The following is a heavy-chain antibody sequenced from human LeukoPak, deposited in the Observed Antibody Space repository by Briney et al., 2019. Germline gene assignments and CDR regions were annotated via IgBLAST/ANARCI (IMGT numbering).Heavy chain of an antibody. Sequence: PSETLSLTCTVSGVSISTYYWTWIRQPAGKGLEWIGRTYPSGSTYYNPSLKSRVTMSVDTSKNQFSLKLSSVTAADTAVYYCARSRETYYYESSGYFPNWFDPWGQGTLVTVSS. J-gene: IGHJ5*02. CDR1: GVSISTYY. CDR2: TYPSGST. CDR3: ARSRETYYYESSGYFPNWFDP. D-gene: IGHD3-22*01. V-gene: IGHV4-4*07.